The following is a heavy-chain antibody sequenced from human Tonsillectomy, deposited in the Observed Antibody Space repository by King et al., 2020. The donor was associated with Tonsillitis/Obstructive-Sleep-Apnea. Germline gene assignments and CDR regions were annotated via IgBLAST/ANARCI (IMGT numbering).Heavy chain of an antibody. V-gene: IGHV2-26*03. D-gene: IGHD1-26*01. Sequence: VTLKESGPVLVKPTETLTLTCAISGFSLSNPGMSVSWVRQPPGKALEWLAHIFPNDRKSYNTSLKSRLTISKDTSKSQVILTMTNMDPVDTATYYCARVTVGANEAYYYYYSMDVWGKGTPVTVSS. J-gene: IGHJ6*03. CDR2: IFPNDRK. CDR1: GFSLSNPGMS. CDR3: ARVTVGANEAYYYYYSMDV.